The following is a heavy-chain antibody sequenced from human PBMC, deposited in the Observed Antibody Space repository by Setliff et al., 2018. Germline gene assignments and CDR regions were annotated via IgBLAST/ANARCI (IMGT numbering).Heavy chain of an antibody. Sequence: SCAASGFTFSSYGMHWVRQAPGKGLEWVAVIWYDGSNKYYADSVKGRFTISRDNSKNTLYLQMNSLRAEDTAVYYCAKGDGYYDFWSGYHDAFDIWAQGTMFTVS. CDR2: IWYDGSNK. V-gene: IGHV3-33*06. CDR1: GFTFSSYG. CDR3: AKGDGYYDFWSGYHDAFDI. J-gene: IGHJ3*02. D-gene: IGHD3-3*01.